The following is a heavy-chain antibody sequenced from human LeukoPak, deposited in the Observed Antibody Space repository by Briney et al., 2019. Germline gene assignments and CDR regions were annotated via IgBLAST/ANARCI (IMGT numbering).Heavy chain of an antibody. CDR3: ARLGGSYYGYFDY. Sequence: SETLSLTCAVYGGSFGGYYWSWIRQPPGKGLEWIGEINHSGSINYNPSLKSRVTISVDTSKNQFSLKLSSVTAADTAVYYCARLGGSYYGYFDYWGQGTLVTVSS. J-gene: IGHJ4*02. V-gene: IGHV4-34*01. CDR2: INHSGSI. CDR1: GGSFGGYY. D-gene: IGHD1-26*01.